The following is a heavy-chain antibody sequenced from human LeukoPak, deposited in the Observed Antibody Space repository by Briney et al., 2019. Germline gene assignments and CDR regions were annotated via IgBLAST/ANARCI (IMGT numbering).Heavy chain of an antibody. D-gene: IGHD3-10*01. CDR1: GFTFSNYV. CDR2: ISGNSGAI. J-gene: IGHJ4*02. Sequence: GGSLRLSCVASGFTFSNYVMNWVRQAPGKGLEWVAIISGNSGAIFYADSVKGRFTISRDNSKNTLYLQMNSQRAEDTAVYYCAKDRGDRRDFFDSWGQGTLVTVSS. CDR3: AKDRGDRRDFFDS. V-gene: IGHV3-23*01.